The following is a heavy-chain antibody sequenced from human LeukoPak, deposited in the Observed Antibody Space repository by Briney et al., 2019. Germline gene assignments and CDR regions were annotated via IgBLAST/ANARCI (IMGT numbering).Heavy chain of an antibody. CDR3: ARELGQLDDY. D-gene: IGHD6-13*01. V-gene: IGHV4-59*01. Sequence: PSETLSLTYTVSGVSISSYYWSWIRQPPGKGLEWIGYIYYSGSTNYDPSLKSRVTISVDTSKNQFSLKLSSVTAADTAVYYCARELGQLDDYWGQGTLVTVSS. J-gene: IGHJ4*02. CDR2: IYYSGST. CDR1: GVSISSYY.